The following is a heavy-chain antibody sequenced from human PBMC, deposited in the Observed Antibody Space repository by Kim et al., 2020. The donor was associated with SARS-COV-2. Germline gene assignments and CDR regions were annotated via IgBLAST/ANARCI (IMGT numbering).Heavy chain of an antibody. J-gene: IGHJ6*02. Sequence: SVKVSCKASGGTFSSYAISWVRQAPGQGLEWMGGIIPIFGTANYAQKFQGRVTITADESTSTAYMELSSLRSEDTAVYYCASRSISGFGELLPYYYYYYGMDVWGQGTTVTVSS. CDR2: IIPIFGTA. CDR3: ASRSISGFGELLPYYYYYYGMDV. D-gene: IGHD3-10*01. CDR1: GGTFSSYA. V-gene: IGHV1-69*13.